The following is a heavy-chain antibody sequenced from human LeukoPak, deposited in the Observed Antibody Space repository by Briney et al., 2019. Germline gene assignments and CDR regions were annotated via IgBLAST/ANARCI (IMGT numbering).Heavy chain of an antibody. CDR1: GYTFTGYY. Sequence: ASVKVCCKASGYTFTGYYMHWVRQAPGQWLEWKGWSNPNSGGTNYAQKFQGRVTMTRDTSISTAYMELSRLRSDDTAVYYCARDLGHSSGWYGGAFDIRGQGTMVTVSS. V-gene: IGHV1-2*02. D-gene: IGHD6-19*01. J-gene: IGHJ3*02. CDR3: ARDLGHSSGWYGGAFDI. CDR2: SNPNSGGT.